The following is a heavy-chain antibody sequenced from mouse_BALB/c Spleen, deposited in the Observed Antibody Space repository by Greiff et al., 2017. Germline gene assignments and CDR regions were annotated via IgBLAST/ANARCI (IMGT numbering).Heavy chain of an antibody. CDR1: GFNIKDTY. Sequence: EVQLQESGAELVKPGASVKLSCTASGFNIKDTYMHWVKQRPEQGLEWIGRIDPANGNTKYDPKFQGKATITADTSSNTAYLQLSSLTSEDTAVYYCVYGNSDYWGQGTTLTVSS. D-gene: IGHD2-10*02. J-gene: IGHJ2*01. CDR2: IDPANGNT. CDR3: VYGNSDY. V-gene: IGHV14-3*02.